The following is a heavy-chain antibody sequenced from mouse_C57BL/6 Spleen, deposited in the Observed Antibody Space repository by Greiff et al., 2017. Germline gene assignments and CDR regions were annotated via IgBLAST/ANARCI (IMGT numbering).Heavy chain of an antibody. CDR2: ISSGGSYT. D-gene: IGHD2-3*01. CDR1: GFTFSSYG. J-gene: IGHJ2*01. CDR3: ARGGIYDGYKYFDY. V-gene: IGHV5-6*01. Sequence: EVMLVESGGDLVKPGGSLKLSCAASGFTFSSYGMSWVRQTPDKRLEWVATISSGGSYTYYPDSVKGRFTISRDNAKNTLYLQMSSLKSEDTAMYYGARGGIYDGYKYFDYWGQGTTLTVSS.